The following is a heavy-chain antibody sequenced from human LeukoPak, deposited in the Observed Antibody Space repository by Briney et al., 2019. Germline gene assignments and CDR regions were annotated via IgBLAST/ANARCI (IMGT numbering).Heavy chain of an antibody. CDR2: IYYSGST. V-gene: IGHV4-39*01. CDR3: ARQKTFDYRDYFDY. D-gene: IGHD4-11*01. Sequence: ETLSLTCTVSGGSISSSSYYWGWIRQPPGKGLEWIGSIYYSGSTYYNPSLKSRVTISVDTSKNQFSLKLSSVTAADTAVYYCARQKTFDYRDYFDYWGQGTLVTVSS. J-gene: IGHJ4*02. CDR1: GGSISSSSYY.